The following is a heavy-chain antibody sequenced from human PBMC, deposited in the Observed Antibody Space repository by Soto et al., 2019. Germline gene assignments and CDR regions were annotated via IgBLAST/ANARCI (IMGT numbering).Heavy chain of an antibody. J-gene: IGHJ6*03. CDR1: GFTFSSYG. V-gene: IGHV3-30*18. Sequence: PGGSLRLSCAASGFTFSSYGMHWVRQAPGKGLEWVAVISYDGSNKYYADSVKGRFTISRDNSKNTLYLQMNSLRAEDTAVYYCAKGGSHYDILTGYYPPNYYYYMDVWGKGTTVTVSS. CDR3: AKGGSHYDILTGYYPPNYYYYMDV. D-gene: IGHD3-9*01. CDR2: ISYDGSNK.